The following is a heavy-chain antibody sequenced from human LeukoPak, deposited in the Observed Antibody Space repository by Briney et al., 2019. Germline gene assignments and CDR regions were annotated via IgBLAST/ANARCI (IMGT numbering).Heavy chain of an antibody. Sequence: ASVKVSCKASGYSFSSHDINWVRQATGQGLEWMGWMNPNSGNTGFAQKFQDRVSMTRDTSINTAYMELTSLRSGDTAVYYCARATPGGLHGYSFDYWGQGTVVTVYS. CDR1: GYSFSSHD. J-gene: IGHJ4*02. D-gene: IGHD5-24*01. V-gene: IGHV1-8*01. CDR3: ARATPGGLHGYSFDY. CDR2: MNPNSGNT.